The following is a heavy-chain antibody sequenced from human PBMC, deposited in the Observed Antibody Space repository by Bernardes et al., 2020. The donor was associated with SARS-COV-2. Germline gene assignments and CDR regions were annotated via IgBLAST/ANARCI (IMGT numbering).Heavy chain of an antibody. Sequence: SVKVSCTASGGTFSSYTINWVRQAPGQGLEWLGRIIPILHIAKYAQKFQGRVTITADKSTSTAYMELSSLRSEDTAVYYCARASDHGWFDPWGQGTLLTVSS. CDR3: ARASDHGWFDP. V-gene: IGHV1-69*02. CDR2: IIPILHIA. CDR1: GGTFSSYT. J-gene: IGHJ5*02. D-gene: IGHD4-17*01.